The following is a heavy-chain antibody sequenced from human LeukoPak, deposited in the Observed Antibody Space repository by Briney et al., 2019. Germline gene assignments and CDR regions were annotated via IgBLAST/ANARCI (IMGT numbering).Heavy chain of an antibody. V-gene: IGHV4-59*01. D-gene: IGHD3-10*01. CDR3: ARSLYYYGSDSFDI. Sequence: SETLSLTCTVSGGSISSYYWNWIRQPPGKGLEWIGYIYYNGSTNYNPSLKSRVTISVDTSKNQFSLKLSSVTAADTAVYYCARSLYYYGSDSFDIWGQGTMVTVSS. CDR1: GGSISSYY. J-gene: IGHJ3*02. CDR2: IYYNGST.